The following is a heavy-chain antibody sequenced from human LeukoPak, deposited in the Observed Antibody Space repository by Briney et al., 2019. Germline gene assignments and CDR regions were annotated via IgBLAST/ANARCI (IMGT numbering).Heavy chain of an antibody. CDR1: GGSFSGYY. CDR3: ARGRVGYYYGSGTFASWFDS. J-gene: IGHJ5*01. Sequence: KPSETLSLTCAVYGGSFSGYYWSWIRQPPGQGLEWIGEINHSGSTNYNPSLKSRVTISVDTSKNQFSVKLNSVTAADTAVYYCARGRVGYYYGSGTFASWFDSWGQGTLVTVSS. V-gene: IGHV4-34*01. D-gene: IGHD3-10*01. CDR2: INHSGST.